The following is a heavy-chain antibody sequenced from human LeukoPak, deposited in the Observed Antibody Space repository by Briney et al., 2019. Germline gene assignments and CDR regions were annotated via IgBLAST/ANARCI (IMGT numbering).Heavy chain of an antibody. CDR2: IYHSGST. D-gene: IGHD2-2*01. Sequence: NTSETLSLTCAVSGGSISSSNWWSWVRQPPGKGLEWIGEIYHSGSTNYNPSLKSRVTISVDKSKNQFSLKLSSVTAADTAVYYCASYCIGTSYYDAHAFDIWGQGTMVTVSS. CDR3: ASYCIGTSYYDAHAFDI. J-gene: IGHJ3*02. CDR1: GGSISSSNW. V-gene: IGHV4-4*02.